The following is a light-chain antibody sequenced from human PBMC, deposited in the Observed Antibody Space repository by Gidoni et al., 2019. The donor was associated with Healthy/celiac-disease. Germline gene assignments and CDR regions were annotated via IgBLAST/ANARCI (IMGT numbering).Light chain of an antibody. J-gene: IGKJ3*01. Sequence: EIVLTQSPGTLSLSPGERATLSCSASQSVSSSYLAWYQQKPGQAPRLLIYGASSRATGIPDRFSGGGSVTDFTLTISRLEPEDFAGYYCQQYGSSPFTFGPGTKVDIK. CDR2: GAS. V-gene: IGKV3-20*01. CDR3: QQYGSSPFT. CDR1: QSVSSSY.